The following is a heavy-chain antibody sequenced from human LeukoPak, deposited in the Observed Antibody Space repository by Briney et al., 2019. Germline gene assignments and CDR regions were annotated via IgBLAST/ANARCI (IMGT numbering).Heavy chain of an antibody. CDR3: ARGGGYCSSTSCYDFDY. Sequence: PSETLSLTCAVYGGSFSGYYWSWIRQPPGKGLEWIGEINHSGSTNYNPSLKSRVTISVDTTKNQFSLKLSSVTAADTAVYYCARGGGYCSSTSCYDFDYWGQGTLVTVSS. CDR2: INHSGST. D-gene: IGHD2-2*01. J-gene: IGHJ4*02. CDR1: GGSFSGYY. V-gene: IGHV4-34*01.